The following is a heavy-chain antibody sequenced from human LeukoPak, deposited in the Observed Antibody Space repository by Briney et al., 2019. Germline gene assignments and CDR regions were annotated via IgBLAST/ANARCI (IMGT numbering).Heavy chain of an antibody. CDR1: GGSISSGGYY. J-gene: IGHJ4*02. CDR2: IYHSGST. CDR3: ARVYYYEDMREFYFDY. Sequence: SETLSLTCTVSGGSISSGGYYWSWIRQHPGTGLEWIGYIYHSGSTYYNPSLNSRVTISVDRSKNQFSLKLSSVTAADTAVYYCARVYYYEDMREFYFDYWGQGTLVTVSS. V-gene: IGHV4-30-2*01. D-gene: IGHD3-22*01.